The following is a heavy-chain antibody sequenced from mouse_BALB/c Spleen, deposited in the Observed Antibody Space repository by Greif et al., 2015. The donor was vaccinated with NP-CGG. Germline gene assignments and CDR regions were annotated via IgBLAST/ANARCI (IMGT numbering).Heavy chain of an antibody. J-gene: IGHJ4*01. Sequence: EVHLVESGGGLVQPGGSRKLSCAASGFTFSSFGMHWVRQAPEKGLEWVAYISSGSSTIYYADTVKGRFTISRDNPKNTLFLQMTSLRSEDTAMYYCARSGAYYYGSSPFYAMDYWGQGTSVTVSS. CDR3: ARSGAYYYGSSPFYAMDY. CDR1: GFTFSSFG. V-gene: IGHV5-17*02. CDR2: ISSGSSTI. D-gene: IGHD1-1*01.